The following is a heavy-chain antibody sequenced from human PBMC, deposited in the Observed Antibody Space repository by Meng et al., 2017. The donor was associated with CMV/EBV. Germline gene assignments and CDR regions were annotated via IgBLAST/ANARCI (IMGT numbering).Heavy chain of an antibody. Sequence: GGSLRLSCAASGFTFSSYAMHWVRQAPGKGLEWVGFIRSKAYGGTTEYAASVKGRFTISRDDSKSIAYLQMNSLKTEDTAVYYCTRKICGGDCYFYYYYGMDVWGQGTTVTRLL. CDR2: IRSKAYGGTT. V-gene: IGHV3-49*04. J-gene: IGHJ6*02. CDR1: GFTFSSYA. CDR3: TRKICGGDCYFYYYYGMDV. D-gene: IGHD2-21*01.